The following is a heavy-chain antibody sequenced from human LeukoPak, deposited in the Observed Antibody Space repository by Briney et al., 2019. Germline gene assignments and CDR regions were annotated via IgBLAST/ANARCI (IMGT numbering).Heavy chain of an antibody. CDR2: IYYSGGT. CDR1: GGSICSYY. V-gene: IGHV4-59*01. D-gene: IGHD6-13*01. Sequence: SETLSLTCTVSGGSICSYYWSWIRQPPGKGLEWIGYIYYSGGTNYNPSLKSRVTISVDTSKNQFSLKLSSVTAADTAVYYCARGAAAGIDSWGQGTLVTVSS. J-gene: IGHJ4*02. CDR3: ARGAAAGIDS.